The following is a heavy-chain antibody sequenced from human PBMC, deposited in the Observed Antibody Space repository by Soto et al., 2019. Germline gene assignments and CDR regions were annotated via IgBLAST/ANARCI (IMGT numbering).Heavy chain of an antibody. CDR2: IFPGDSDT. CDR3: AGLTDGYPGY. D-gene: IGHD5-12*01. Sequence: LGESLKISCNVSGYTFTSQWIGWVRQMPGKGLEWMGIIFPGDSDTRYSPSFQGQVTISADSSISTAYLQWSSLKASDTAMYYCAGLTDGYPGYWGQGTLVTVSS. V-gene: IGHV5-51*01. CDR1: GYTFTSQW. J-gene: IGHJ4*02.